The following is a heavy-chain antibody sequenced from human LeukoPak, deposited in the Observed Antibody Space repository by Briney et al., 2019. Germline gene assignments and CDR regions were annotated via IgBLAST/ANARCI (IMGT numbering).Heavy chain of an antibody. V-gene: IGHV3-9*01. Sequence: GRSLRLSCAASGFTFDGYAMHWVRQAPGKGLEWVSGISWNSGSIGYADSVKGRFTISRDNAKNSLYLQMNSLRAEDTALYYCAAQPQYDYVWGSYQIDYWGQGTLVTVSS. CDR3: AAQPQYDYVWGSYQIDY. J-gene: IGHJ4*02. D-gene: IGHD3-16*02. CDR2: ISWNSGSI. CDR1: GFTFDGYA.